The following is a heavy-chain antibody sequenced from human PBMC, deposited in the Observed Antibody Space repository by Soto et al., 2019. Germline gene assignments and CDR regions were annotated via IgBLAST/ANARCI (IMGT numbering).Heavy chain of an antibody. V-gene: IGHV3-30*18. CDR3: ANGYCGGDCSVLYGMDV. J-gene: IGHJ6*02. Sequence: GGSLRLSCAASGFSFSSYGMHWVRQAPGKGLEWVAVISYDGSNKYYADSVKGRFTISRDNSKNTLYLQMNSLRAEDTAVYYCANGYCGGDCSVLYGMDVWGQGTTVTVSS. CDR2: ISYDGSNK. D-gene: IGHD2-21*02. CDR1: GFSFSSYG.